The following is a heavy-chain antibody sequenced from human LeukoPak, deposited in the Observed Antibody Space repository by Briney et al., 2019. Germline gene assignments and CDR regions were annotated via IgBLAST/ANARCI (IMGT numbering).Heavy chain of an antibody. J-gene: IGHJ4*02. CDR2: IRSKAYGGTT. V-gene: IGHV3-49*04. Sequence: GGSLRLSCAASGFTFSSYGMHWVRQAPGKGLEWVGFIRSKAYGGTTEYAASVKGRFTISRDDSKSIAYLQMNSLKTEDTAVYYCTTGDSSGWYRNDYWGQGTLVTVSS. CDR3: TTGDSSGWYRNDY. D-gene: IGHD6-19*01. CDR1: GFTFSSYG.